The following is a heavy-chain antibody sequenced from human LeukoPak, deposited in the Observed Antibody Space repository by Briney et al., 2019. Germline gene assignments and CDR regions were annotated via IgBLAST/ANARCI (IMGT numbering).Heavy chain of an antibody. V-gene: IGHV3-9*01. J-gene: IGHJ4*02. CDR2: ISWNSGSI. CDR1: GFTFDDYA. D-gene: IGHD3-22*01. Sequence: GRSLRLSCAASGFTFDDYAMHWVRQAPGKGLEWVSGISWNSGSIGYADSVKGRFTISRDNAKNSLYLQMNSLRAEDTALHYCAKDEYYDSSGNFDYWGQGTLVTVSS. CDR3: AKDEYYDSSGNFDY.